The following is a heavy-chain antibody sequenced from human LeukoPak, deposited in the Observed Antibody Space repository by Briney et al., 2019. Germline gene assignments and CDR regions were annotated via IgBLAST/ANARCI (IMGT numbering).Heavy chain of an antibody. CDR2: ISYDGSNK. Sequence: GGSLRLSCAASGFTFSSYAMHWVRQAPGKGLEWVAVISYDGSNKYYADSVKGRFTISRDNSKNTLYLQMNSLRAEDTAVYYCATWEHIVVVTAIRYAFDIWGQGTMVTVSS. D-gene: IGHD2-21*02. CDR1: GFTFSSYA. CDR3: ATWEHIVVVTAIRYAFDI. V-gene: IGHV3-30-3*01. J-gene: IGHJ3*02.